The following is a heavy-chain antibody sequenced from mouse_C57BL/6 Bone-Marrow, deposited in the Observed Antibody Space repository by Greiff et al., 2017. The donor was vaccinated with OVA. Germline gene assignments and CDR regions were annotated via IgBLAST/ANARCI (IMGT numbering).Heavy chain of an antibody. CDR1: GFSLTSYG. Sequence: VKLMESGPGLVQPSQSLSITCTVSGFSLTSYGVHWVRQSPGKGLEWLGVIWSGGSTDYNAAFISRLSISKDNSKSQVFFKMNSLQADDTAIYYCARNCGSSSYYYAMDYWGQGTSVTVSS. D-gene: IGHD1-1*01. J-gene: IGHJ4*01. CDR2: IWSGGST. V-gene: IGHV2-2*01. CDR3: ARNCGSSSYYYAMDY.